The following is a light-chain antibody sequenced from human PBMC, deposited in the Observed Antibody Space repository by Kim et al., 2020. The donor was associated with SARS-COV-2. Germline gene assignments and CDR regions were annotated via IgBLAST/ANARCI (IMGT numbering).Light chain of an antibody. V-gene: IGKV3-15*01. Sequence: SPGERATLACRASQSVRSNLAWYQQKPGQALRLLIYGASTRATGVPARFSGSGSGTEFTLTISSLQSEDFAVYYCQQYNDWPRWTFGQGTKVEIK. CDR2: GAS. CDR3: QQYNDWPRWT. J-gene: IGKJ1*01. CDR1: QSVRSN.